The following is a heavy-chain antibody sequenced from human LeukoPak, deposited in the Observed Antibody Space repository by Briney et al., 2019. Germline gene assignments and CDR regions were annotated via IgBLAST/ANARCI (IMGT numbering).Heavy chain of an antibody. V-gene: IGHV3-74*01. J-gene: IGHJ4*02. CDR2: ISTDGKNT. CDR1: GFTFSTYW. CDR3: AKPSRAGTIDY. Sequence: PGGSLRLSCAASGFTFSTYWMHWVRQAPGKGLVWVSRISTDGKNTIYADSVKGRFTISRDNANNMLFLQMNSLRAEDTAVYYCAKPSRAGTIDYWGQGTLVTVSS. D-gene: IGHD6-19*01.